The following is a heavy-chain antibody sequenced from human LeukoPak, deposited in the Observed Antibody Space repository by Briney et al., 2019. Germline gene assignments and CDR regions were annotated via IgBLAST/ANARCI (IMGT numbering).Heavy chain of an antibody. CDR1: GYSFTNYG. Sequence: ASVKVSCKASGYSFTNYGITWVRQAPGQGLEWMGWISAYNGNTNYAQKLQGRVTMTTDTSTSTAYMELRSLRSDDTAVYYCARVVVLLWFGISGWFDPWGQGTLVTVSS. V-gene: IGHV1-18*01. CDR2: ISAYNGNT. CDR3: ARVVVLLWFGISGWFDP. J-gene: IGHJ5*02. D-gene: IGHD3-10*01.